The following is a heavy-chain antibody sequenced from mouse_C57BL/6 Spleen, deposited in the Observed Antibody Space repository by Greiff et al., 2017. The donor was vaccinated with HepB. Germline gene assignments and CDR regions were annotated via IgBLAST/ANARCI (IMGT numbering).Heavy chain of an antibody. J-gene: IGHJ2*01. CDR3: ARGITPVVAERGYFDY. D-gene: IGHD1-1*01. CDR1: GYAFSSSW. V-gene: IGHV1-82*01. Sequence: QVQLKQSGPELVKPGASVKISCQASGYAFSSSWMNWVKQRPGKGLEWIGRIYPGDGDTNYNGKFKGKATLTADKSSSTAYMQLSSQTPEDSAFYFCARGITPVVAERGYFDYWGKGTTLTVSS. CDR2: IYPGDGDT.